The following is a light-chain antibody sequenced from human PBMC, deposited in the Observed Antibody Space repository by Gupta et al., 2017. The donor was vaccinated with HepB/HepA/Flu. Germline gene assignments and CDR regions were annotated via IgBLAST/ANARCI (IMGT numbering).Light chain of an antibody. V-gene: IGLV3-19*01. CDR1: SLRSYY. Sequence: SSELTQDPAVSVALGQTVRITCQGDSLRSYYASWYQQKPGPAPVLVIYGKNNRPSGIPDRFSGSSSGNTASLTITGAQAEEEADYYCNSRDSSGNNVVFGGGTKLTVL. CDR2: GKN. J-gene: IGLJ2*01. CDR3: NSRDSSGNNVV.